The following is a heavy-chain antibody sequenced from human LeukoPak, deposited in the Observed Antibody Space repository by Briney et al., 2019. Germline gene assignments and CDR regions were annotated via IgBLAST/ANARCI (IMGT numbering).Heavy chain of an antibody. V-gene: IGHV4-31*03. CDR2: IHHSGST. CDR3: ASYGSGSYRFDP. D-gene: IGHD3-10*01. J-gene: IGHJ5*02. CDR1: GGSISSGNYY. Sequence: SETLSLTCTVSGGSISSGNYYWSWIRQHPGKGLEWIGYIHHSGSTYHNPSLKSRVIISVDTSKNQFSLKLNSVTAADTAVYYCASYGSGSYRFDPWGQGTLVTVSS.